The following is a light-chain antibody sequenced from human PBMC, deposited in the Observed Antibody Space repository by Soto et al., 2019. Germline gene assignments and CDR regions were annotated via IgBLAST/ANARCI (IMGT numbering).Light chain of an antibody. CDR3: QSYDSSLSGYVV. CDR1: SSNIGAGYD. J-gene: IGLJ2*01. Sequence: QAVVTQPPSVSGAPGQRVIISGTGSSSNIGAGYDVHWYQQLPGTAPKLLIYGNSNRPSGVPDRFSGSKSGTSASLAITGLQAEDEADYYCQSYDSSLSGYVVFGGGTKLTVL. V-gene: IGLV1-40*01. CDR2: GNS.